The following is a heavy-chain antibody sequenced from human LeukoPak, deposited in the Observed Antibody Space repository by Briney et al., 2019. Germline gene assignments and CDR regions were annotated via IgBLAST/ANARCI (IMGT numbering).Heavy chain of an antibody. Sequence: PGGSLRLSCAASGFTFDDYAMHWVRHAPGKGLEWVSGISWNSGSIVYADSVKGRFAISRDNAKNSLYLQMNSLRAEDTALYYCAKDYGKYYYDSSGYYYGVGAFDIWGQGTMVTVSS. CDR2: ISWNSGSI. J-gene: IGHJ3*02. CDR3: AKDYGKYYYDSSGYYYGVGAFDI. D-gene: IGHD3-22*01. V-gene: IGHV3-9*01. CDR1: GFTFDDYA.